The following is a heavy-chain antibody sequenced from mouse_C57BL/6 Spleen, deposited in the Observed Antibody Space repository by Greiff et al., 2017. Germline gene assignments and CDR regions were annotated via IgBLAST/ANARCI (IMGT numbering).Heavy chain of an antibody. Sequence: VQLVESGAELAKPGASVKLSCKASGYTFTSYWMHWVKQRPGQGLEWIGYINPSSGYTKYNQKFKDKATLTADKSSSTAYMQLSSLTYEDSAVYYCARWDTTVVATDYFDYWGQGTTLTVSS. J-gene: IGHJ2*01. D-gene: IGHD1-1*01. V-gene: IGHV1-7*01. CDR1: GYTFTSYW. CDR2: INPSSGYT. CDR3: ARWDTTVVATDYFDY.